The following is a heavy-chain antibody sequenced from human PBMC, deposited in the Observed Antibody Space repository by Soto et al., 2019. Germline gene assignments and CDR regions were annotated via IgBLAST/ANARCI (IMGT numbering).Heavy chain of an antibody. CDR2: ISAYNGNT. V-gene: IGHV1-18*01. J-gene: IGHJ4*02. CDR3: ARVVIWFGESYFDY. CDR1: GYTFTSYG. D-gene: IGHD3-10*01. Sequence: EASVKVSCKASGYTFTSYGISWVRQAPGQGLEWMGWISAYNGNTNYAQKLQGRVTMTTDTSTSTVYMELRSLRSDDTAVYYCARVVIWFGESYFDYWGQGTLVTVSS.